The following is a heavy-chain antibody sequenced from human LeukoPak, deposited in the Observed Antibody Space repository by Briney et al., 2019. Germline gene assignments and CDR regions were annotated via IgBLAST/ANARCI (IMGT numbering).Heavy chain of an antibody. Sequence: SETLSLTCAVYGGSFSGYYWSWIRQPPGKGLEWIGEINHSGSTNYNPSLKSRVTISVDTSRNQFSLKLSSVTAADTAVYYCARGRRSSYEHDYWGQGTLVTVSS. CDR3: ARGRRSSYEHDY. CDR1: GGSFSGYY. J-gene: IGHJ4*02. D-gene: IGHD6-13*01. V-gene: IGHV4-34*01. CDR2: INHSGST.